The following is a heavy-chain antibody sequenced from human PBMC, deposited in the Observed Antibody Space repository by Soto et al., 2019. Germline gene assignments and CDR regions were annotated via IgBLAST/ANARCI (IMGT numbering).Heavy chain of an antibody. V-gene: IGHV4-31*03. CDR2: IYYSGST. CDR1: GGSISSGGYY. D-gene: IGHD3-22*01. CDR3: ARVSYYYDSSGYSLRAFDI. Sequence: PSETLSLTCTVSGGSISSGGYYWSWIRQHPGKGLEWIGYIYYSGSTYYNPSLKSRVTISVDTSKNQFSLKPSSVTAADTAVYYCARVSYYYDSSGYSLRAFDIWGQGTMVTVSS. J-gene: IGHJ3*02.